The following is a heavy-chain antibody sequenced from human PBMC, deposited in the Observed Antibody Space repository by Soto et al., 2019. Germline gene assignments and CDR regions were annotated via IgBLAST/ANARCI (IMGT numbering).Heavy chain of an antibody. V-gene: IGHV5-51*01. Sequence: GDSLKISCKGSGYSFTSYWIRWVRQMPGKGLEWMGIIYPGDSDTRYSPSLQGPVTISSDMSISTAYLQSSSLTASETAMYYCARALDADAYSTACDIFRQGKMVTFSS. CDR1: GYSFTSYW. D-gene: IGHD4-4*01. J-gene: IGHJ3*02. CDR3: ARALDADAYSTACDI. CDR2: IYPGDSDT.